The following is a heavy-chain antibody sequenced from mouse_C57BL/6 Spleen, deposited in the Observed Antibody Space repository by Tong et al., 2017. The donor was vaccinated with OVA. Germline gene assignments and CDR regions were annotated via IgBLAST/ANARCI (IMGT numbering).Heavy chain of an antibody. CDR1: GYTFTSYW. V-gene: IGHV1-7*01. D-gene: IGHD2-4*01. J-gene: IGHJ2*01. Sequence: VQLQESGAELARPGASVKMSCKASGYTFTSYWMHWVKQRPGQGLEWIGYINPSSGYTKYNQKFKDKATMTADKSSSTADMQLSSLTYDDSAVYYCARGYNDYEDYWGQGTTLTVSS. CDR3: ARGYNDYEDY. CDR2: INPSSGYT.